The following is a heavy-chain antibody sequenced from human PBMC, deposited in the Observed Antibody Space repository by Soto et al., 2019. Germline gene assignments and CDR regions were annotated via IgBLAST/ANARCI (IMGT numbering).Heavy chain of an antibody. CDR3: ATGDSGYCGVGYCYYAMAV. D-gene: IGHD5-12*01. V-gene: IGHV1-2*04. CDR2: INPSNGGT. CDR1: GYTFIGYY. J-gene: IGHJ6*02. Sequence: AALKVSCKASGYTFIGYYIHWVRQAPGQGLEWMGWINPSNGGTNYAQKFQDWVTMTWDTSISTAYMELSSLRSDDTAVYYCATGDSGYCGVGYCYYAMAVWG.